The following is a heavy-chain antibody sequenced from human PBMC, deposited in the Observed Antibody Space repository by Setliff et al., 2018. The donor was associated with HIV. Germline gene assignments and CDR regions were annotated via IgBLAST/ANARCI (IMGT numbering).Heavy chain of an antibody. CDR3: VRQGHWYIPWYFDY. D-gene: IGHD1-20*01. CDR1: GGSITYSSYY. V-gene: IGHV4-39*07. J-gene: IGHJ4*02. CDR2: MDSSGNT. Sequence: PSESLSLTCTVSGGSITYSSYYWGWIRQPPGKGLEWIGSMDSSGNTYYSPSLRSRVTLSLDTSTNHISLHLSSLTAADTAVYYCVRQGHWYIPWYFDYWGQGALVTVSS.